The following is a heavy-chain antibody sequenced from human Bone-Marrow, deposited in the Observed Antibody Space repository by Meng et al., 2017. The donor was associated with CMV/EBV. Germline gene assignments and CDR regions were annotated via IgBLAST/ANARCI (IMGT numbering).Heavy chain of an antibody. CDR3: ARGVGWPYFDY. CDR2: IYYSAST. V-gene: IGHV4-30-4*08. D-gene: IGHD1-26*01. Sequence: LRLSCTVSGGSISSGDYYWSWIRQPPGKGPEWIGYIYYSASTYYNPSLKSRVTISVDTSKNQFSLKLRSVTAADTAVYYCARGVGWPYFDYWGQGTLVTVSS. J-gene: IGHJ4*02. CDR1: GGSISSGDYY.